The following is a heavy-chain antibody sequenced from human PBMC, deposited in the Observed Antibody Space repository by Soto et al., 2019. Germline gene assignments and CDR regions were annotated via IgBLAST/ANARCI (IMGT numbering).Heavy chain of an antibody. D-gene: IGHD4-4*01. V-gene: IGHV3-11*01. Sequence: QVQLVVSGGGLVKPGGSLRLSCAASGFTFSDYYISWIRQAPGKGLEWVSYISSSGSIIYYADSVKGRFTISRDNAKNSLYLQMNSLRAEHTAVYYCALAGYDSNYYAVTPLSAGHFWGQGTLVTVSS. CDR1: GFTFSDYY. J-gene: IGHJ4*02. CDR3: ALAGYDSNYYAVTPLSAGHF. CDR2: ISSSGSII.